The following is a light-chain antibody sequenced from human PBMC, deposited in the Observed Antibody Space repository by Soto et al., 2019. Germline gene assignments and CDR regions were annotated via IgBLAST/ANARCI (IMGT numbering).Light chain of an antibody. Sequence: DIQMTQSPSSLSASVGDRVTITCRASQSISSYLNWYQQKPGKAPKLLIYAASSLQSWVPSRFSGSGSGTDFTLTISSLQPEDFATYYFQQSYSTPLTFGGGTKVEIK. J-gene: IGKJ4*01. V-gene: IGKV1-39*01. CDR1: QSISSY. CDR2: AAS. CDR3: QQSYSTPLT.